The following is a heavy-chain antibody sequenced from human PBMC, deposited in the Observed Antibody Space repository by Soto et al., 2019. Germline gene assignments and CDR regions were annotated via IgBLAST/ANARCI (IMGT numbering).Heavy chain of an antibody. CDR1: GGSISGYY. J-gene: IGHJ4*02. D-gene: IGHD2-2*01. Sequence: SETLSLTCTVYGGSISGYYWSWIRQPPGKGLKWIGFIYYTGSTNYNPSLKSRVAISVNTSKNQFSLKLNSVTAADTAVYYCATIPAATTYYFDYWGQGALVTVS. CDR3: ATIPAATTYYFDY. V-gene: IGHV4-59*08. CDR2: IYYTGST.